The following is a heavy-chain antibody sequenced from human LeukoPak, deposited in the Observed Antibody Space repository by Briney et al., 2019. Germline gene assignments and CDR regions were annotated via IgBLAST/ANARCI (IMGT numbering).Heavy chain of an antibody. D-gene: IGHD2-2*01. CDR2: ISGSGTFT. CDR1: GFTFSSYA. Sequence: QPGGSLRLSCAASGFTFSSYAMSWVRQAPGKGLEWVSAISGSGTFTYYADSVKGRFTISRDNSKNTLYLQLSSLRAEDTAVYYCAKDPLGPRYCSGTSCSNWFDPWGQGTLVTVSS. CDR3: AKDPLGPRYCSGTSCSNWFDP. V-gene: IGHV3-23*01. J-gene: IGHJ5*02.